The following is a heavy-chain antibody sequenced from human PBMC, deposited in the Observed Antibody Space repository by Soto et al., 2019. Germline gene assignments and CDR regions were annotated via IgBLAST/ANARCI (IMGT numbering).Heavy chain of an antibody. D-gene: IGHD1-26*01. V-gene: IGHV1-3*01. CDR1: GYNFSTYS. Sequence: ASLKVSCKASGYNFSTYSMHWVRQSPGQSLVWMVCLNGRTGYTRYSQKFQEIVIINRDTSAMTGSTEFIRLRDEDTAVYYCARDLNLSFVGATKGYGMDVWGQGTTVTVS. CDR3: ARDLNLSFVGATKGYGMDV. CDR2: LNGRTGYT. J-gene: IGHJ6*02.